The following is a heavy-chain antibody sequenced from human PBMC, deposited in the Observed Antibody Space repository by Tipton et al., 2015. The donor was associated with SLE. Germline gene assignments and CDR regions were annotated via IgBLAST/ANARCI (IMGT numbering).Heavy chain of an antibody. Sequence: GSLRLSCAASGFSVSSNYMSWVRQAPGRGLEWVSVIFVGGATFHADSVKGRFTISRDNSKNTLYLQMNSLRPEDTAVYYCAKEESGYYYYYYGMDVWGHGTTVTVSS. J-gene: IGHJ6*02. V-gene: IGHV3-53*05. CDR3: AKEESGYYYYYYGMDV. D-gene: IGHD3-10*01. CDR1: GFSVSSNY. CDR2: IFVGGAT.